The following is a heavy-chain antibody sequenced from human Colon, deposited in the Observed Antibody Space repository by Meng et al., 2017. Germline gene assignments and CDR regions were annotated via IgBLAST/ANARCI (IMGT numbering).Heavy chain of an antibody. CDR3: ARDWGSGTPY. V-gene: IGHV4-4*02. Sequence: QVQLQESGPGLVKPSGTLSLTCAVSGDSISSGNGWTWVRQPPGKGLEWIGEIYPSGRTSSNPSLQGRVTILLDKSKNQFSLKLSSVTAADTAVYYCARDWGSGTPYWGQGTLVTVSS. CDR1: GDSISSGNG. CDR2: IYPSGRT. D-gene: IGHD3-10*01. J-gene: IGHJ4*02.